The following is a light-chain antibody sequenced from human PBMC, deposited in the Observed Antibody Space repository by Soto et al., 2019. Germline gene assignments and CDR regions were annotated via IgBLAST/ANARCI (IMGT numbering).Light chain of an antibody. CDR3: SSYTSSSTTYV. J-gene: IGLJ1*01. Sequence: QSALTQPASVSGSPGQSITISCTGTSSDVGGYNYVSWFQHHPGKAPKLMIYDVSNRPSGVSDRFSGSKSGNTASLTISGPQVEDESDYYCSSYTSSSTTYVFGTGTKLTVL. V-gene: IGLV2-14*03. CDR2: DVS. CDR1: SSDVGGYNY.